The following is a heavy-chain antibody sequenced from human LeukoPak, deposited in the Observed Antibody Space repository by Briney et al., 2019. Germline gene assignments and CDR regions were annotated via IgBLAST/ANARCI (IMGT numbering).Heavy chain of an antibody. V-gene: IGHV3-53*01. Sequence: GRSLRLSCAASGFTVSSNYMSWVRQAPGKGLEWVSIIYSDGTAYYADSVKGRFTISRDNSKNTLYLQMNSLRTEDTAVYYCARAKVGAAGFFDYWGQGTLVTVSS. CDR1: GFTVSSNY. CDR3: ARAKVGAAGFFDY. D-gene: IGHD6-13*01. J-gene: IGHJ4*02. CDR2: IYSDGTA.